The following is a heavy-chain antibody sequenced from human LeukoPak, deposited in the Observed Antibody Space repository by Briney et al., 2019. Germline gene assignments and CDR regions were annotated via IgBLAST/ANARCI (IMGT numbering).Heavy chain of an antibody. V-gene: IGHV1-24*01. CDR3: ATDLGNYYDSSGSLTRPAAFDY. CDR2: FDPEDGET. Sequence: ASVKVSCKVSGYTLTELSMHWVRQAPGKGREWMGGFDPEDGETIYAQKFQGRVTMTEDTSTDTAYMELSSLRSEDTAVYYCATDLGNYYDSSGSLTRPAAFDYWGQGTLVTVSS. D-gene: IGHD3-22*01. J-gene: IGHJ4*02. CDR1: GYTLTELS.